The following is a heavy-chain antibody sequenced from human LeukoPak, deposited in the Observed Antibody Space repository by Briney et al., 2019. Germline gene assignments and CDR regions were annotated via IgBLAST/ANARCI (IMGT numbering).Heavy chain of an antibody. CDR2: IYTSGST. Sequence: SETLSLTCTVSGGSISSYYWSWIRRPAGKGLEWIGRIYTSGSTNYNPSLKSRVTMSVDTSKNQFSLKLSSVTAADTAVYYCARGPQTTYYYGSGTPGAFDIWGQGTMVTLSS. J-gene: IGHJ3*02. V-gene: IGHV4-4*07. CDR3: ARGPQTTYYYGSGTPGAFDI. CDR1: GGSISSYY. D-gene: IGHD3-10*01.